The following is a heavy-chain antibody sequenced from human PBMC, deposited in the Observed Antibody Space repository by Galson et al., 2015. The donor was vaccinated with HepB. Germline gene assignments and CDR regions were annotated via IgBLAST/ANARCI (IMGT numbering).Heavy chain of an antibody. CDR2: ISSSSSTI. CDR3: ARTYGSGSYPRSYWYFDL. CDR1: GFTFSSYS. J-gene: IGHJ2*01. D-gene: IGHD3-10*01. Sequence: SLRLSCAASGFTFSSYSMNWVRQAPGKGLEWVSYISSSSSTIYYADSVKGRFTISRDNAKNSLYLQMNSLRDEDTAVYYCARTYGSGSYPRSYWYFDLWGRGTLVTVSS. V-gene: IGHV3-48*02.